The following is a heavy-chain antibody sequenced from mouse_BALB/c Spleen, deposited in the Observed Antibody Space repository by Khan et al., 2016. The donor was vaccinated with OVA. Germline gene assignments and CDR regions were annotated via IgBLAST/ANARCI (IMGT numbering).Heavy chain of an antibody. D-gene: IGHD2-14*01. V-gene: IGHV9-2-1*01. Sequence: VQLQESGPELKKPGETVKISCKASGYTFTDYSMHWVKQAPGKGLKWMGWINTETGEPTYADDFKGRFAFSLETSASTAYLQINNLKNEDTATYCCARDRYDYFDYWGQGTTLTVSS. CDR1: GYTFTDYS. J-gene: IGHJ2*01. CDR2: INTETGEP. CDR3: ARDRYDYFDY.